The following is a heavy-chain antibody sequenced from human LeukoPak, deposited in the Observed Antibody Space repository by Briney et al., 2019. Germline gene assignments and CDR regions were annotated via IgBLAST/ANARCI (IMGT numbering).Heavy chain of an antibody. CDR2: INPGDGGT. CDR1: GYRFARYY. J-gene: IGHJ4*02. V-gene: IGHV1-46*01. CDR3: ETFTTVSTGDY. Sequence: ASVKVSCKASGYRFARYYMHWVRQAPGQGLEWMGIINPGDGGTTYAQKFEGRLNLTRDMSTSTVYMELSSLRSEDTAMYYCETFTTVSTGDYWGQGSLVAVSS. D-gene: IGHD4-17*01.